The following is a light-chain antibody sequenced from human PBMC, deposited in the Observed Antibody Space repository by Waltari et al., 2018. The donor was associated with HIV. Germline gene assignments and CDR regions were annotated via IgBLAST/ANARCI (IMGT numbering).Light chain of an antibody. V-gene: IGKV1-39*01. CDR2: AAS. J-gene: IGKJ1*01. Sequence: DIQMTQSPSSRSASVGDRVTITCRASQSISSYLNWYQHKPGKAPKLLIYAASSLQSGVPSRFSGSGSGTDFTLTISSLQPEDFATYYCQQSYNTPPWTFGQGTKVAFK. CDR1: QSISSY. CDR3: QQSYNTPPWT.